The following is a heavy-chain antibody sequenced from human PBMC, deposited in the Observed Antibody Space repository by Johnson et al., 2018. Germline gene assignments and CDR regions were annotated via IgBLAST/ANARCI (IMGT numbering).Heavy chain of an antibody. J-gene: IGHJ6*03. CDR2: ISWTSGSI. Sequence: VQLVESGGGLVQXGRSXRLXCAASGFTFDDYAMHWVRQAPGKGLEWVAGISWTSGSIGYADAVKGRFTVSRDNSKNTVYLQMNRLRAEDAAVYYCGRDSDERGFYYYMDVWGKGTTVTVSS. D-gene: IGHD3-16*01. CDR3: GRDSDERGFYYYMDV. V-gene: IGHV3-9*01. CDR1: GFTFDDYA.